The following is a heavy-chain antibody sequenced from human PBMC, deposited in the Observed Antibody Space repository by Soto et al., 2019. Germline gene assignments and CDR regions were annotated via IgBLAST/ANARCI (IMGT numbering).Heavy chain of an antibody. CDR3: ARDVSPGSSSLYLDALDI. CDR2: IKQDESKT. D-gene: IGHD3-10*01. J-gene: IGHJ3*02. CDR1: GFTLGTYW. Sequence: EVQLEESGGGLVQPGGSLRLSCAASGFTLGTYWMTWVRQAPGKGLEWVANIKQDESKTSYLDSVRGRFTISRDNARNSLDLQMNSLRVEDTGLYYCARDVSPGSSSLYLDALDIWGQGTMVIVSS. V-gene: IGHV3-7*05.